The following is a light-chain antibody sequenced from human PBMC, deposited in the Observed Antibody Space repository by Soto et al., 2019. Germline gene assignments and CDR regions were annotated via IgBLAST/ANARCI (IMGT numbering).Light chain of an antibody. J-gene: IGKJ4*01. V-gene: IGKV1-12*01. CDR1: QSIYKW. Sequence: DIQMTQSPPSVSASIGDRVTISCRASQSIYKWLVWYQQKPGKAPKLLIYAASSLQSGVPSRFSGSGYGTDFTLTISSLQTEDFATYYCQQADSFPLSFGGGTKVEI. CDR3: QQADSFPLS. CDR2: AAS.